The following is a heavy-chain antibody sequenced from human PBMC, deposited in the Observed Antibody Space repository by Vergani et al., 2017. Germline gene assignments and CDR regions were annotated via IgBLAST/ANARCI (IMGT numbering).Heavy chain of an antibody. CDR2: ISWNSGAV. CDR3: TKGSVYYHDSAGHGCDPYTGFDL. V-gene: IGHV3-9*01. Sequence: EVQLVESGGGLVKPGGSLRLSCEASGITFWKFGMHWVRQGPGKGLEWVSGISWNSGAVGYADSVRGRFTISRDNAKNSLFLEMNSLRFEDTAVYFCTKGSVYYHDSAGHGCDPYTGFDLWGEGTLVTVSS. J-gene: IGHJ3*01. D-gene: IGHD5/OR15-5a*01. CDR1: GITFWKFG.